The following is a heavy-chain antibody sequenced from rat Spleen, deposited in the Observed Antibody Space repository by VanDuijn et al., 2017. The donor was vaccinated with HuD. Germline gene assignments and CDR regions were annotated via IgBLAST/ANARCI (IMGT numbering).Heavy chain of an antibody. Sequence: EVKLVESGGGLVQPGRSLKLSCAASGFNFNNYWMGWVRQAPGKVLEWVATITHNDGSTYYPDSLKGRFTISRDNAKSTLYLQMDSLRSEDTATYYCARNSGDGVAYWGQGSLVTVSS. V-gene: IGHV5-31*01. CDR3: ARNSGDGVAY. CDR2: ITHNDGST. D-gene: IGHD4-3*01. CDR1: GFNFNNYW. J-gene: IGHJ3*01.